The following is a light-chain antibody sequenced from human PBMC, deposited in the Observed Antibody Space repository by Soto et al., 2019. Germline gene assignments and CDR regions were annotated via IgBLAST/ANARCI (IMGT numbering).Light chain of an antibody. CDR3: QQYGSSGT. J-gene: IGKJ1*01. V-gene: IGKV3-20*01. Sequence: ESVLTQPTGTRSLSPGERSTLSCMASQSVSNNYLAWYQQKPGQAPRLLIYGASNRATGIPDRFSGSGSGTDFTLTISRLEPEDFAVYYCQQYGSSGTFGQGTKVDIK. CDR1: QSVSNNY. CDR2: GAS.